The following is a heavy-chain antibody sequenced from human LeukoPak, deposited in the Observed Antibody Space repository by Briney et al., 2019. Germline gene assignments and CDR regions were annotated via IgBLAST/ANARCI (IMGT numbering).Heavy chain of an antibody. D-gene: IGHD6-19*01. Sequence: GGSLRLSCAASGFTFSNYGMNWVRQAPGQGLEWVSHITSSSGTVYYADSVEGRFTISRDNAKNSLYLQMNSLRDEDTAVYFCVTAAVAGTVYWGQGTLVTVSS. J-gene: IGHJ4*02. CDR2: ITSSSGTV. CDR3: VTAAVAGTVY. V-gene: IGHV3-48*02. CDR1: GFTFSNYG.